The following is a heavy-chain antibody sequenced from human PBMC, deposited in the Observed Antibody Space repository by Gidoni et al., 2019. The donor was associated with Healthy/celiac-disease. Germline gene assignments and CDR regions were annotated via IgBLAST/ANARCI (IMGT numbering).Heavy chain of an antibody. J-gene: IGHJ4*02. CDR2: ISYDGSNK. V-gene: IGHV3-30*04. CDR3: AEGIAAADTPDY. Sequence: QVQLVASGGGVVQPGRSLRLSCSASGFTFSSYAMHWVRQAPGKGLEWVAVISYDGSNKYYADSVKGRFTISRDNSKNTLYLQMKSLRAEDTAVYYCAEGIAAADTPDYWGQGTLVTVSS. CDR1: GFTFSSYA. D-gene: IGHD6-13*01.